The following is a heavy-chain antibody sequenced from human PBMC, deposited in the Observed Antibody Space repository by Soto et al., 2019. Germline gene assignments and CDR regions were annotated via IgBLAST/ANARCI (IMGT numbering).Heavy chain of an antibody. CDR2: IGTAGDT. CDR1: GFTFSSYD. V-gene: IGHV3-13*01. CDR3: ARASRNKLNFDY. J-gene: IGHJ4*02. D-gene: IGHD6-6*01. Sequence: PGGSLRLSCAASGFTFSSYDMHWVRQATGKGLEWVSAIGTAGDTYYPGSVKGRFTISRENAKNSLYLQMNSLRAGDTAVYYCARASRNKLNFDYWGQGTLVTVSS.